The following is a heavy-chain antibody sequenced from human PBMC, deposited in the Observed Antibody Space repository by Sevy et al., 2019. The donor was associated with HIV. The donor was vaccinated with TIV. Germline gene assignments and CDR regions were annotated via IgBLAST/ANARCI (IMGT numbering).Heavy chain of an antibody. V-gene: IGHV3-30*18. CDR1: GFTFSSYA. CDR2: IPYDGSSK. CDR3: AKGQTDYYDTSGPVDY. J-gene: IGHJ4*02. Sequence: GESLKISCAASGFTFSSYAMHWVRQAPGKGLEWVAAIPYDGSSKYYADSVKGRLTISRDNSKNTLYLQMNSLRAEDTALYYCAKGQTDYYDTSGPVDYWGQRTLVTVSS. D-gene: IGHD3-22*01.